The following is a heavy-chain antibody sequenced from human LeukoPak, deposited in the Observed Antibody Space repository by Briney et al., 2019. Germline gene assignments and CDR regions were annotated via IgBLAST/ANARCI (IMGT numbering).Heavy chain of an antibody. Sequence: PSETLSLTFTVSGGSISSSSYYWGWIRQPPGKGLEWIGSIYYSGSTYYNPSLKSRVTISVDTSKNQFSLKLSSVTAADTAVYYCARVPSGSYYYYYYYMDVWGKGTTVTVSS. CDR2: IYYSGST. D-gene: IGHD1-26*01. V-gene: IGHV4-39*07. J-gene: IGHJ6*03. CDR1: GGSISSSSYY. CDR3: ARVPSGSYYYYYYYMDV.